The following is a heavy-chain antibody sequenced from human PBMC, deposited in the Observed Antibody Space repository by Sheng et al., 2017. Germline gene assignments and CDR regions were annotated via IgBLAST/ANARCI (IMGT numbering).Heavy chain of an antibody. CDR1: GFTFSSYA. V-gene: IGHV3-30*04. Sequence: QVQLVESGGGVVQPGRSLRLSCAASGFTFSSYAMHWVRQAPGKGLEWVAVISYDGSNKYYADSVKGRFTISRDNSKNTLYLQMNSLRAEDTAVYYCARDIVVVPAAMRVSSYYYYGMDVWGQGTTVTVSS. J-gene: IGHJ6*02. CDR3: ARDIVVVPAAMRVSSYYYYGMDV. D-gene: IGHD2-2*01. CDR2: ISYDGSNK.